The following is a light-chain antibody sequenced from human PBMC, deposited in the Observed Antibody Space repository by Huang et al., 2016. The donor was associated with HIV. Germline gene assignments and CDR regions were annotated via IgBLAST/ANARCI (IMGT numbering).Light chain of an antibody. CDR2: SAS. CDR3: QQYGNSPKT. V-gene: IGKV3-20*01. CDR1: HSIKNNY. Sequence: EIVLTQSPGTLSLSPGERATVSCRASHSIKNNYLAWYQQKPGPAPRLIIYSASSRATGIPDRFSGSGSGTDFTLTISRLEPEDFAVFYCQQYGNSPKTFGQGTKVEI. J-gene: IGKJ1*01.